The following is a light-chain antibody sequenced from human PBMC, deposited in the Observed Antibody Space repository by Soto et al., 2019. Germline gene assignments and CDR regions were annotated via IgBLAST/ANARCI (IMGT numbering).Light chain of an antibody. Sequence: QSVLTQPASVSGSPGQSITISCTGTSCDVGGYNYLSWYQQNPGKAPKVMIYEVSNRPSGVSNRFSGSKSGNTASLTISGLQAEDEADYYCSSYTTSGTPVFGGGTKVTVL. V-gene: IGLV2-14*01. CDR3: SSYTTSGTPV. CDR2: EVS. J-gene: IGLJ3*02. CDR1: SCDVGGYNY.